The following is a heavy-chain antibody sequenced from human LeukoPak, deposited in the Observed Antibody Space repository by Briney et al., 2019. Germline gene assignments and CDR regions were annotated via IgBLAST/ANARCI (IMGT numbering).Heavy chain of an antibody. CDR1: GGSISSYY. CDR2: IYYSGST. D-gene: IGHD6-13*01. V-gene: IGHV4-59*01. Sequence: SETLSLTCTVSGGSISSYYWSWIRQPPGKGLEWIGYIYYSGSTNYNPSLKSRVTISVDTSKNQFSLKLSSVTAADTAVYYCTREVAAPWVWFDPWGQGTLVTVSS. CDR3: TREVAAPWVWFDP. J-gene: IGHJ5*02.